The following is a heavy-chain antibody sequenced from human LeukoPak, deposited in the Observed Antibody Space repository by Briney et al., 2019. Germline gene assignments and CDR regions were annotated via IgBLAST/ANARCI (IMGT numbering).Heavy chain of an antibody. D-gene: IGHD3-22*01. Sequence: PGGSLRLSCTPSGFTFGDYAMSWVRQAPGKGLEWVSFIRRKAHGGTTEYAASVKGRFSSSRDDSKSIAYLQMNSLKTEDPAVYFCTRVTYYYDNSGYFHFDSWGQGSLVTVSS. CDR2: IRRKAHGGTT. CDR3: TRVTYYYDNSGYFHFDS. J-gene: IGHJ4*02. CDR1: GFTFGDYA. V-gene: IGHV3-49*04.